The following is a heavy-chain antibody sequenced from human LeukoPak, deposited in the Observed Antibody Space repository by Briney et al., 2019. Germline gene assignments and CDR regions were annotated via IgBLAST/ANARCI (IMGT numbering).Heavy chain of an antibody. CDR1: GFTVSSTY. V-gene: IGHV3-66*01. CDR2: FYSGDTT. Sequence: GSLRLSCAASGFTVSSTYMSWVRQAPGKGLEWVSVFYSGDTTYYADSVKGRFTISRDSSENILYLQMNNLRAEDTAVYYCARRLLTGYYEFWGQGTLVTVSS. D-gene: IGHD3-9*01. CDR3: ARRLLTGYYEF. J-gene: IGHJ4*02.